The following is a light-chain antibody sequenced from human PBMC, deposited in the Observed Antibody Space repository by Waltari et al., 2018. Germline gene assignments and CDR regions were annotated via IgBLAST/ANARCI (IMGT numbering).Light chain of an antibody. CDR3: MQSLQTLWT. CDR2: LGS. V-gene: IGKV2-28*01. Sequence: DIVVTQSPLSLPVTPGEPASISCRSSQSLLHRNGNNYLDWYLQKPGQSPQLLIYLGSNRASGVPERFSGSGSGTDFTLRISRVEAEDFGVYYCMQSLQTLWTFGPGTKVEIK. CDR1: QSLLHRNGNNY. J-gene: IGKJ1*01.